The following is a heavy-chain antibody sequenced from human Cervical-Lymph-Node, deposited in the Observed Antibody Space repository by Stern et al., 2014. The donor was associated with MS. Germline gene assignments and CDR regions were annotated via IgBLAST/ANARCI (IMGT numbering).Heavy chain of an antibody. Sequence: QITLKESGPVLVKPTETLTLTCTVSGFSLSNARMGVSWIRQPPGKALEWLATIFSNDEKSYSTSLKSRLTISKDTSKSQVVLTMTNMDPVDTATYYCARAPRIAAAGNYYYYYGMDVWGQGTTVTVSS. V-gene: IGHV2-26*01. CDR2: IFSNDEK. J-gene: IGHJ6*02. CDR1: GFSLSNARMG. CDR3: ARAPRIAAAGNYYYYYGMDV. D-gene: IGHD6-13*01.